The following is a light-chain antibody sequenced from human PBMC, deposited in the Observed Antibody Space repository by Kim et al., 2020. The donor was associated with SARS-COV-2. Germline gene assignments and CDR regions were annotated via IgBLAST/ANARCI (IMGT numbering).Light chain of an antibody. V-gene: IGKV1-5*03. J-gene: IGKJ2*01. CDR3: QHYSRFPYT. CDR2: KAS. CDR1: QDIGTW. Sequence: SSSVGDSVTIPCRASQDIGTWLAWYQQKPGKAPNLLIYKASSLESGVPSRFRGSGSGTGFTLTISNLQPDDFATYYCQHYSRFPYTFGQGTKLEI.